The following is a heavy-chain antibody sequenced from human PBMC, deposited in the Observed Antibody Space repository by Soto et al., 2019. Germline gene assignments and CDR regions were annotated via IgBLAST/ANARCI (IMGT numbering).Heavy chain of an antibody. Sequence: EVQLVESGGGLVQPGGSLRLSCAASGLTVSSNYMSWVRQAPGKGLEWVSVIYSGGRTYYADSVKGRFTITRDNSKNTVYLQMNSLRAEGTAVYYCARLRFLQETLDAFDIWGQGTMVTVSS. CDR2: IYSGGRT. CDR1: GLTVSSNY. J-gene: IGHJ3*02. V-gene: IGHV3-66*01. D-gene: IGHD4-4*01. CDR3: ARLRFLQETLDAFDI.